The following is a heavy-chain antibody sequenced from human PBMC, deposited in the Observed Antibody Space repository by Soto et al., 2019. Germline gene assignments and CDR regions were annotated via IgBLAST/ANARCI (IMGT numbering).Heavy chain of an antibody. CDR3: ERPYDGSLEITYYYAVDV. CDR1: GGTFSSYA. V-gene: IGHV1-69*05. CDR2: IIPIFGTT. J-gene: IGHJ6*02. D-gene: IGHD2-8*01. Sequence: QVQLVQSGAEVKKPGSSVTVSCKASGGTFSSYAVSWVRQAPGQGLEWMGGIIPIFGTTNYPLKFQGRVSMNTYQPTSTAYMELSSLTSKDAAVYYCERPYDGSLEITYYYAVDVWGQGTTVIVSS.